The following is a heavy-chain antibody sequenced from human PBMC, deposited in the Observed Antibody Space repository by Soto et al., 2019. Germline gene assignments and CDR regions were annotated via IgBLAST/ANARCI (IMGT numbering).Heavy chain of an antibody. D-gene: IGHD2-2*01. Sequence: QVQLVQSGGEVKRPGASVNVSCKTSGYTFSNYGITWVRQAPGQPLEWLGWISLYSDGTNYAQKFQGRVSMTTDTSTTTPYMELRSLRSDDTAVYYCARVVPGAEAWFGPWGQGTLVTVS. J-gene: IGHJ5*02. CDR3: ARVVPGAEAWFGP. CDR2: ISLYSDGT. V-gene: IGHV1-18*01. CDR1: GYTFSNYG.